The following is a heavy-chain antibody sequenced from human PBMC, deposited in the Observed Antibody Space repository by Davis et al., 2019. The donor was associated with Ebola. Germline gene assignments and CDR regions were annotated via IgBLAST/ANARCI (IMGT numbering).Heavy chain of an antibody. J-gene: IGHJ5*02. Sequence: MPSETLSLTCTVSGGSISSGSYYWGWIRQPPGKGLEWIGSIYYSGSTYYNPSLKSRVTISVDTSKNQFSLKLSSVTAADTAVYYCARGYSSWFDPWGQGTLVTVSS. CDR3: ARGYSSWFDP. V-gene: IGHV4-39*01. CDR2: IYYSGST. D-gene: IGHD2-15*01. CDR1: GGSISSGSYY.